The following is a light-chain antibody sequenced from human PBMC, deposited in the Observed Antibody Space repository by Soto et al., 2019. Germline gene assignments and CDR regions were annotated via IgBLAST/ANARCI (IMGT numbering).Light chain of an antibody. CDR2: DAS. J-gene: IGKJ4*01. V-gene: IGKV3-20*01. CDR3: QQFSSYPLT. CDR1: QTVRNNY. Sequence: VVTQSPSPLSLSPGGRATLSFRASQTVRNNYLAWYQQKPGQAPRLLIYDASSRATGIPDRFSGGGSGTDFTLTISRLEPEDFAVYYCQQFSSYPLTFGGGTKWIS.